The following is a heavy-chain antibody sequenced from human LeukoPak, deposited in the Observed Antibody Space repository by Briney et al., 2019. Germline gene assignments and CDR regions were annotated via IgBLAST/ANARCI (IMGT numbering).Heavy chain of an antibody. Sequence: PGGSLRLSCAASGFTFSSYSMNWVRQAPGKGLEWVSSISSSSSYIYYADSVKGRFTISRNSAKNSLYLQMNSLRAEDTAVYYCARDGGSYYFDYWGQGTLVTVSS. J-gene: IGHJ4*02. CDR1: GFTFSSYS. D-gene: IGHD1-26*01. V-gene: IGHV3-21*01. CDR2: ISSSSSYI. CDR3: ARDGGSYYFDY.